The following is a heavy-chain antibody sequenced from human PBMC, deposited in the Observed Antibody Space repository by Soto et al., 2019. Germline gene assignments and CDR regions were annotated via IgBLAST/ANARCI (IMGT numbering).Heavy chain of an antibody. CDR2: IYYSGST. J-gene: IGHJ4*02. D-gene: IGHD6-13*01. Sequence: SETLSLTCTVSGGSVSSGSYYWSWIRQPPGKGLECVGYIYYSGSTNYNPSLKSRVTISVDTSKNQFSLKLSSVTAADTAVYYCERVTSSWGLVSYLEYWGQGTLVTVSS. V-gene: IGHV4-61*01. CDR3: ERVTSSWGLVSYLEY. CDR1: GGSVSSGSYY.